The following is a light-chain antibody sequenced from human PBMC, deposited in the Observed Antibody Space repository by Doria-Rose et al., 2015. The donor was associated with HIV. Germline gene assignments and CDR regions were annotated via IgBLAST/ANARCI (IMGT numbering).Light chain of an antibody. CDR2: WAS. CDR1: QSLLYTSKNY. CDR3: QQYYDTPS. Sequence: TQSPESLGMSLGERATLNCKSNQSLLYTSKNYLAWYQQKPGQPPKLLIYWASTRQSVVPARFSGSGSGTDFTLTISSLEAEDVAVHYCQQYYDTPSFGPGTTVDIK. V-gene: IGKV4-1*01. J-gene: IGKJ3*01.